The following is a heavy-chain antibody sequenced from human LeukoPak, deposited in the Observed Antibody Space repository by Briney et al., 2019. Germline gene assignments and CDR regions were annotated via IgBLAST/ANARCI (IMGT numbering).Heavy chain of an antibody. CDR3: ARRHYYDSRRPWAPGDAFDS. D-gene: IGHD3-22*01. J-gene: IGHJ3*02. CDR2: INPSVGNT. Sequence: VASVKVSCKASGYTFTSYFLHWVRQAPGQGLEWMGIINPSVGNTSYAQKFQGRVTMTRDMSTSTVYMELSGLRSDDTAVYYCARRHYYDSRRPWAPGDAFDSWGQGTMVTVSS. V-gene: IGHV1-46*01. CDR1: GYTFTSYF.